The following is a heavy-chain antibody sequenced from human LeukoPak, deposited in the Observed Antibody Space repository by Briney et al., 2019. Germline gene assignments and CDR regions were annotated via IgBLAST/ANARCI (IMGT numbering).Heavy chain of an antibody. V-gene: IGHV3-21*01. CDR1: GFTFSSYS. J-gene: IGHJ4*02. CDR2: ISSSSSYI. D-gene: IGHD4-17*01. CDR3: ARGGPYGDYYGY. Sequence: PGRSLRLSCAASGFTFSSYSMNWVRQAPGKGLEWVSSISSSSSYIYYADSVKGRFTISRDNAKNSLYLQMNSLRAEDTAVYYCARGGPYGDYYGYWGQGTLVTVSS.